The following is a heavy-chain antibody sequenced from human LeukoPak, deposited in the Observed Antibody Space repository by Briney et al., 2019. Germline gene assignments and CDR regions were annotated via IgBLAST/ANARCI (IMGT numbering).Heavy chain of an antibody. D-gene: IGHD3-9*01. Sequence: PGGSLRLSCAASGFTFSSYAMSWVRQAPGKGLEWVSAISGSGGSTYYADSVKGRFTISRDNSKNTLYLQMNSLRAEDTAVYYCARTTSDLRYFDWPYDYWGQGTLVTVSS. CDR2: ISGSGGST. CDR3: ARTTSDLRYFDWPYDY. V-gene: IGHV3-23*01. CDR1: GFTFSSYA. J-gene: IGHJ4*02.